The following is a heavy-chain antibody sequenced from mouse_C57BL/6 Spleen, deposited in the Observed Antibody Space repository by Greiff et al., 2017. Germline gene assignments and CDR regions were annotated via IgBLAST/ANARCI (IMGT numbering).Heavy chain of an antibody. Sequence: EVQLQHSGPELVKPGASVKISCKASGYTFTDYYMNWVKQSHGTSLEWIGDINPNNGGTSYNQKFKDKATLTVDKSSSTAYMELNSLTAEDSAVYYGASAGRIKGDYSMDYWGQGTSVTVSS. CDR2: INPNNGGT. CDR1: GYTFTDYY. D-gene: IGHD1-3*01. CDR3: ASAGRIKGDYSMDY. J-gene: IGHJ4*01. V-gene: IGHV1-26*01.